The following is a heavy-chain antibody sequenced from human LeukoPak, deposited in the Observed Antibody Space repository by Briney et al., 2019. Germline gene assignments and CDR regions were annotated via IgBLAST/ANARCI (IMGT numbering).Heavy chain of an antibody. J-gene: IGHJ3*02. V-gene: IGHV3-21*01. CDR3: ARPRGAHDAFDI. D-gene: IGHD1-26*01. CDR1: GFTFSSYS. CDR2: ISSSSSYI. Sequence: GGSLRLSCAASGFTFSSYSMNWVRQAPGKGLEWVSSISSSSSYIYYADSVKGRFTISRDNAKNSLYLQMNSLRAEDTAVSYCARPRGAHDAFDIWGQGTMVTVSS.